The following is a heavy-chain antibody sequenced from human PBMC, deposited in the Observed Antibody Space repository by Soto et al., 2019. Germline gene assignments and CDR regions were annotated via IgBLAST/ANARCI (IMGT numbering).Heavy chain of an antibody. V-gene: IGHV4-34*01. Sequence: PETLSLTCAAYGGSFSGYYRSWIRQPPGTGLEWIGEINHSGSTNYNPSLTSRVTISVDTSKNRFSLKLSSVTAADTAVYYCARDRAQCSSTSCYTFDYWGQGTLVTVSS. CDR3: ARDRAQCSSTSCYTFDY. CDR1: GGSFSGYY. J-gene: IGHJ4*02. CDR2: INHSGST. D-gene: IGHD2-2*02.